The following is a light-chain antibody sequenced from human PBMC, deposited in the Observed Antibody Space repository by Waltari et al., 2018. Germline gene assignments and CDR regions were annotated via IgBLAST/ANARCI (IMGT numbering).Light chain of an antibody. CDR2: AAS. CDR3: QQLNSYPIT. CDR1: QGISRY. V-gene: IGKV1-9*01. J-gene: IGKJ5*01. Sequence: IQLTQSPSSLSASVGDRVTITFRASQGISRYLAWYQQKAGKAPKLLIDAASSLQSGVPSRFSGSGSGTDFTLTISSMQPEDFATYYCQQLNSYPITFGQGTRLEIK.